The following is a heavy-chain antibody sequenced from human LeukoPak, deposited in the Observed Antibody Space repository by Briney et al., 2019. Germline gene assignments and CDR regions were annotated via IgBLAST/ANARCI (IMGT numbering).Heavy chain of an antibody. D-gene: IGHD3-3*01. CDR1: GDSISSYH. V-gene: IGHV4-4*07. CDR2: IYPNGKP. J-gene: IGHJ4*02. Sequence: SETLSLTCTISGDSISSYHWTRIRQPAGKGLEWIGRIYPNGKPNYNHTLKSRVTMSVDESKSKVYLELSSVSAEDTAVYYCARAGYDFWSGYYTSWYFDYWGQGTLVTVSS. CDR3: ARAGYDFWSGYYTSWYFDY.